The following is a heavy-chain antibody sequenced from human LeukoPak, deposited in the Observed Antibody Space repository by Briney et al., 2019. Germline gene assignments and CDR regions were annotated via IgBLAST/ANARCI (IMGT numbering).Heavy chain of an antibody. Sequence: SETLSLTCTVSGGSISSYYWSWIRQPAGKGLEWIGRIYTSGSTNYNPSLKSRVTMSVDTSKNQFSLKLSSVTAADTAVYYCARDYYDSSGYYYSGGAFDIWGQETMVTVSS. D-gene: IGHD3-22*01. CDR1: GGSISSYY. J-gene: IGHJ3*02. CDR2: IYTSGST. CDR3: ARDYYDSSGYYYSGGAFDI. V-gene: IGHV4-4*07.